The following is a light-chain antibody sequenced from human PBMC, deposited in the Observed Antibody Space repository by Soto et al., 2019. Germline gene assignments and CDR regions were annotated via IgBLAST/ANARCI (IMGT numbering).Light chain of an antibody. CDR3: HQFGYSPRT. J-gene: IGKJ1*01. CDR1: QTVNSDY. Sequence: EIVLTQSPGTLSLSPGDTATLSCRASQTVNSDYLAWFQQRPGQAPRLLIFATSRRATDIPDRFSGSGSGTDFTLAIRRLEPEDFAVYYCHQFGYSPRTFXQGTKVDIK. CDR2: ATS. V-gene: IGKV3-20*01.